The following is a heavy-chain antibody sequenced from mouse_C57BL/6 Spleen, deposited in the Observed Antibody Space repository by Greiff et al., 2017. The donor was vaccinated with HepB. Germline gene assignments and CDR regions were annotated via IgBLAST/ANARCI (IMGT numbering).Heavy chain of an antibody. CDR1: GYTFTDYN. J-gene: IGHJ3*01. Sequence: EVQLQQSGPELVKPGASVKMSCKASGYTFTDYNMHWVKQSHGKSLEWIGYINPNNGGTSYNQKFKGKATLTVNKSSSTAYMELRSLTSEDSAVYYCARGTAQARWFAYWGQGTLVTVSA. D-gene: IGHD3-2*02. CDR2: INPNNGGT. V-gene: IGHV1-22*01. CDR3: ARGTAQARWFAY.